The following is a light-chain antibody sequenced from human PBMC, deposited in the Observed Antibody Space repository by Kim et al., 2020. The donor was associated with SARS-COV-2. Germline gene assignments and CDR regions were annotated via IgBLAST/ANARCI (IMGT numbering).Light chain of an antibody. CDR3: QTWGTGSWV. CDR2: LNSDGSH. CDR1: SGHSSYA. Sequence: ASVKLTCTRSSGHSSYAIAWHQQQPEKGPRYLMKLNSDGSHSKGDGIPDRCSGSSSGAERYLTISSLQSEDEADYYCQTWGTGSWVFGGGTQLTVL. V-gene: IGLV4-69*01. J-gene: IGLJ3*02.